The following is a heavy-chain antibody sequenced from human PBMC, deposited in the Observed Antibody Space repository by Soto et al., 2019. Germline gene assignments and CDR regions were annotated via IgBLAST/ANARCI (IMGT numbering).Heavy chain of an antibody. Sequence: GSLRLSCAASGFTLSWYWMHWVRQAPGKGLVWVSRIHSDGTTTTYADSVKGRFTISRDNAKNTLYLQMNSLRGEDTAGYYFARVAGECSGPSCKLYGMDVGGQGTTVTV. J-gene: IGHJ6*02. CDR3: ARVAGECSGPSCKLYGMDV. V-gene: IGHV3-74*01. CDR2: IHSDGTTT. CDR1: GFTLSWYW. D-gene: IGHD2-2*01.